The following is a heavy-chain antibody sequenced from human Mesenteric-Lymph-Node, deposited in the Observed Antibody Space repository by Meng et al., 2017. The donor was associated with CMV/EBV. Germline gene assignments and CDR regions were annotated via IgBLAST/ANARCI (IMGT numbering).Heavy chain of an antibody. CDR3: ARDSGCGGDCPIAY. V-gene: IGHV4-4*02. D-gene: IGHD2-21*01. CDR1: GFTFSNAW. Sequence: GSLRLSCAASGFTFSNAWMSWVRQAPGKGLEWIGEIYHSGSTNYNPSLKSRVTISVDKSKNQFSLKLKSVTAADTAVYYCARDSGCGGDCPIAYWGQGTLVTVSS. J-gene: IGHJ4*02. CDR2: IYHSGST.